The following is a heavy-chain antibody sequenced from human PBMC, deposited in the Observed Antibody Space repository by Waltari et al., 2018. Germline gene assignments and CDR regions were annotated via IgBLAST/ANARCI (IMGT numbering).Heavy chain of an antibody. Sequence: EVQLVESGGGLIQPGGSLRLSCEACVFTVSSNYMGWARQAPGKGLDWVSVIYSDGRTVYADSVKGRFTISRDNLKNTVDLQMSSLRADDTAVYYCARNKGWYGDGYFDYWGQGTLVSVSS. D-gene: IGHD6-19*01. CDR3: ARNKGWYGDGYFDY. CDR2: IYSDGRT. V-gene: IGHV3-53*01. CDR1: VFTVSSNY. J-gene: IGHJ4*02.